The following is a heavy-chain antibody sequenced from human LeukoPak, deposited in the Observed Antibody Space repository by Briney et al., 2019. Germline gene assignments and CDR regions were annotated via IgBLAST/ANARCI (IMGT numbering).Heavy chain of an antibody. CDR1: GFTFSRYW. CDR3: AKERSSGWPFDY. Sequence: GGSLRLSCAASGFTFSRYWMHWVRQAPGKGLVWVSRINSDGYSTTYADFVKGRFTISRDNSKNTLYLQLNSLRADDTAVYYCAKERSSGWPFDYWGQGTLVTVSS. J-gene: IGHJ4*02. V-gene: IGHV3-74*01. D-gene: IGHD6-19*01. CDR2: INSDGYST.